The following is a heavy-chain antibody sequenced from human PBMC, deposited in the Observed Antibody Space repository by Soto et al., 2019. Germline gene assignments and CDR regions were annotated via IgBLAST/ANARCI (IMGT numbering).Heavy chain of an antibody. J-gene: IGHJ6*02. D-gene: IGHD6-19*01. CDR3: ARGAVAGNYYYYGMDV. V-gene: IGHV4-59*01. Sequence: SETLSLTCTVSGGSISSYYWSWIRQPPGKGLEWIGYIYYSGSTNYNPSLKSRVTISVDTSKNQFSLKLSSVTAADTAVYYCARGAVAGNYYYYGMDVWGQGTTVTVSS. CDR1: GGSISSYY. CDR2: IYYSGST.